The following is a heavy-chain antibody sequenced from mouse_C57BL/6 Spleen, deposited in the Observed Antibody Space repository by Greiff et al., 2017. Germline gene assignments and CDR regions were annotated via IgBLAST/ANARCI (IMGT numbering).Heavy chain of an antibody. J-gene: IGHJ3*01. CDR3: ARENYYGRSWFAY. V-gene: IGHV5-4*01. D-gene: IGHD1-1*01. CDR1: GFTFSSYA. CDR2: ISDGGSYT. Sequence: EVQRVESGGGLVKPGGSLKLSCAASGFTFSSYAMSWVRQTPEKRLEWVATISDGGSYTYYPDNVKGRFTISRDNAKNNLYLQMSHLKSEDTAMYYCARENYYGRSWFAYWGQGTLVTV.